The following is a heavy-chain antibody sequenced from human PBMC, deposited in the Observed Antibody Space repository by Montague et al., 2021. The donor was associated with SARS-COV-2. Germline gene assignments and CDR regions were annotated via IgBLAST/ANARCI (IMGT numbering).Heavy chain of an antibody. CDR2: ISSSGATI. D-gene: IGHD2-8*01. J-gene: IGHJ4*02. Sequence: SLSLSCAASGFDFFNFDMAWVRQAPGRGLEWISDISSSGATILYADSLQGRFTISRDNIQKSLYLQMNSLRAEGTAVYYCATNKYCTLHDCLHGRHYFDHWGQGTLVTVSS. V-gene: IGHV3-48*03. CDR1: GFDFFNFD. CDR3: ATNKYCTLHDCLHGRHYFDH.